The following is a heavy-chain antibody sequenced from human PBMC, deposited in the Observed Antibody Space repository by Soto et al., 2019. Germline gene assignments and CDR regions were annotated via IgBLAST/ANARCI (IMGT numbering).Heavy chain of an antibody. CDR1: GGSISSYY. V-gene: IGHV4-4*07. D-gene: IGHD4-17*01. Sequence: SETLSLTCTVSGGSISSYYWSWIRQPAGKGLEWIGRIYTSGSTNYNPSLKSRVTMSVDTSKNQFSLKLSSVTAADTAVYYCAREWGNYGDYYKYYYYGMDVWGQGTTVTVSS. CDR2: IYTSGST. J-gene: IGHJ6*02. CDR3: AREWGNYGDYYKYYYYGMDV.